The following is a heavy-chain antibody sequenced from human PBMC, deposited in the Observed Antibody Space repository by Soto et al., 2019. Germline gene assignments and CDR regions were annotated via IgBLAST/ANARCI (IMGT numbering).Heavy chain of an antibody. CDR2: IGSKGNNYAT. V-gene: IGHV3-73*01. CDR3: TRLWWSAAAGSFDY. D-gene: IGHD6-13*01. Sequence: GGSLRLSCAASGFPFSVSSMHWVRQASGKGLEWVGRIGSKGNNYATTYAASMKGRFTISRDDSKNTAYLQMNSLKTEDTAVYYCTRLWWSAAAGSFDYWGQGTLVTVSS. CDR1: GFPFSVSS. J-gene: IGHJ4*02.